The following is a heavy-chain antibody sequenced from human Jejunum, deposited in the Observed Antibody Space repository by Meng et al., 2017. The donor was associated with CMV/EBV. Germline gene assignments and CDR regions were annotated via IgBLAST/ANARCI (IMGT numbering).Heavy chain of an antibody. D-gene: IGHD6-13*01. CDR1: GFTFSYYD. J-gene: IGHJ4*02. CDR3: ARDTAAAGIDY. V-gene: IGHV3-48*03. CDR2: ITGGGTTI. Sequence: CAASGFTFSYYDMHWVRQAPGKGLEWVSYITGGGTTIYYADSVKGRFTISRDNAKNSLYLQMNSLRAEDTAVYYCARDTAAAGIDYWGQGTVVTVSS.